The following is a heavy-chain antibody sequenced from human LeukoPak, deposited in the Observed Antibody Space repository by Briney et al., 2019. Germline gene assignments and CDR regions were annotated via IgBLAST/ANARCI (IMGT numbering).Heavy chain of an antibody. Sequence: GSLRLSCAASGFTFSSYEMTWVRQAPGKGLEWVSYISSSGSTIYYADSVKGRFTISRDNAKNSLYLQMNSLRAEDTAVYFCARDPGSYGDYVYWGQGTLVTVSS. CDR2: ISSSGSTI. J-gene: IGHJ4*02. D-gene: IGHD4-17*01. CDR3: ARDPGSYGDYVY. CDR1: GFTFSSYE. V-gene: IGHV3-48*03.